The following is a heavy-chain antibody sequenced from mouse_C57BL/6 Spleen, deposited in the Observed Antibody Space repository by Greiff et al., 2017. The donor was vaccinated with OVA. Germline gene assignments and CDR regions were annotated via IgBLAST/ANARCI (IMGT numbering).Heavy chain of an antibody. CDR3: ARLYDGYYDYAMDY. CDR1: GFTFSDYG. Sequence: VESGGGLVKPGGSLKLSCAASGFTFSDYGMHWVRQAPEKGLEWVAYISSGSSTIYYADTVKGRFTISRDNAKNTLFLQMTSLRSEDTAMYYCARLYDGYYDYAMDYWGQGTSVTVSS. CDR2: ISSGSSTI. D-gene: IGHD2-3*01. J-gene: IGHJ4*01. V-gene: IGHV5-17*01.